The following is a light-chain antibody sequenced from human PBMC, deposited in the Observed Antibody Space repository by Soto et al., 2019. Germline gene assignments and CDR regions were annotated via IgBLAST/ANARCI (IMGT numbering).Light chain of an antibody. CDR3: CSYAGGDTFFL. CDR1: SGDVGSYSP. Sequence: QSALTRAAYASSFPRESRPIHCTGNSGDVGSYSPVSWYQQLPGKAPKLIIYEVTKRPSGVSNRCSGSKSGNTASLTISGLQAEDEAEYFCCSYAGGDTFFLFGTGTKVTVL. J-gene: IGLJ1*01. V-gene: IGLV2-23*02. CDR2: EVT.